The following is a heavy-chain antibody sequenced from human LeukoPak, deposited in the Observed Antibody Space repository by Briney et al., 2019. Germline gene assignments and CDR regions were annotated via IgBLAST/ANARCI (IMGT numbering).Heavy chain of an antibody. CDR1: GYSISSGYY. Sequence: SETLSLTCTVSGYSISSGYYWTWIRQPPGKGLELIGEISHSGSTNYNPSLKSRVTISVDTSKNQFSLKLSSVTAADTAVYYCARGGMHSSGLDYWGQGTLVTVSS. CDR2: ISHSGST. V-gene: IGHV4-38-2*02. J-gene: IGHJ4*02. D-gene: IGHD3-22*01. CDR3: ARGGMHSSGLDY.